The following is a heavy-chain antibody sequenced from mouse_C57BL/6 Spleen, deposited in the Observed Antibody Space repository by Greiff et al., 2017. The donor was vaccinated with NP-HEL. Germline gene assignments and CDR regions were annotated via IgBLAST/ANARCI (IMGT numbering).Heavy chain of an antibody. J-gene: IGHJ4*01. Sequence: DVMLVESGGGLVKPGGSLKLSCAASGFTFSDYGMHWVRQAPEKGLEWVAYISSGSSTIYYADTVKGRFTISRDNAKNTLFLQMTSLRSEDTAMYYCARHTTVVATNAMDYWGQGTSVTVSS. CDR1: GFTFSDYG. D-gene: IGHD1-1*01. CDR2: ISSGSSTI. V-gene: IGHV5-17*01. CDR3: ARHTTVVATNAMDY.